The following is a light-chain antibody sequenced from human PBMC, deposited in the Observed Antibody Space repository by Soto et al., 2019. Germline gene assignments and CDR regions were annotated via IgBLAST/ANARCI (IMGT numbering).Light chain of an antibody. CDR3: QQYNSHSLYS. CDR1: QDVRSW. J-gene: IGKJ2*03. CDR2: FAS. Sequence: DIQMTQSPSILSASVGDRVTITCRASQDVRSWLAWYQQKPGNAPKLLIYFASKLESGVSSRFSGSGSGTEYTLTISSLQPDDFATYYCQQYNSHSLYSFGQGTKLEIK. V-gene: IGKV1-5*01.